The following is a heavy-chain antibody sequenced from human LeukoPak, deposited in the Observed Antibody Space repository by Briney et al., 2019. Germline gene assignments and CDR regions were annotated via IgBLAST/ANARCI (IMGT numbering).Heavy chain of an antibody. CDR2: VSGSGGNT. CDR3: AKDTWFGEFPKYYFDY. D-gene: IGHD3-10*01. V-gene: IGHV3-23*01. J-gene: IGHJ4*02. Sequence: PGGSLRLSCAASGFTFSSYAMIWFRQAPGKGLEWVAGVSGSGGNTYYADSVKGRFTISSDNSKNTLYLQMNSLRAEDTAVYYCAKDTWFGEFPKYYFDYWGQGTLVTVSS. CDR1: GFTFSSYA.